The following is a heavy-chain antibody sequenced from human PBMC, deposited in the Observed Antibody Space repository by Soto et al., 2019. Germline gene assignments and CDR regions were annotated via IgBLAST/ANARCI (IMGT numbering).Heavy chain of an antibody. CDR1: GGSVSSGSYY. CDR2: IYYSGST. V-gene: IGHV4-61*01. J-gene: IGHJ2*01. D-gene: IGHD3-22*01. Sequence: QVQLQESGPGLVKPSETLSLTCTVSGGSVSSGSYYWSWIRQPPGKGLEWIGYIYYSGSTNYNPSLKSRVTISLDTSKNLFSLKLSSVTAADPAVYYWASLPWHYDSSGYPSRWYFDLWGRGTLVTVSS. CDR3: ASLPWHYDSSGYPSRWYFDL.